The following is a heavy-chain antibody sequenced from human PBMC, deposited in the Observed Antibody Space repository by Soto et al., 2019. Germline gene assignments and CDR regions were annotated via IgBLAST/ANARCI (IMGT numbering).Heavy chain of an antibody. CDR2: IYFDGSYE. V-gene: IGHV3-30*19. J-gene: IGHJ6*02. CDR3: ARTRSAWSDFHYYSLDV. D-gene: IGHD1-26*01. Sequence: GGSLRLSCAASGFTFSNYGMHWVRQAPGKGLEWVALIYFDGSYENYADSVKGRFTISRDNCNSALYVQMNSLTGEDTAVYYCARTRSAWSDFHYYSLDVWGQGTTVTVSS. CDR1: GFTFSNYG.